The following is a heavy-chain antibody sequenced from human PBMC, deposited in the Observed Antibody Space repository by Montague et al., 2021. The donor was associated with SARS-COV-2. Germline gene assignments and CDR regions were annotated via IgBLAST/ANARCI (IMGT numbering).Heavy chain of an antibody. CDR3: ARDGALYSSGWWGGDFDY. Sequence: SLRLSCAASGFTFSSYEMNWVRQAPGKGLEWVSYISSSGSTIYYADSVKGRFTISRDNAKNSLYLQMNSLRAEDTAVYYCARDGALYSSGWWGGDFDYWGQGNLVTVSS. D-gene: IGHD6-19*01. CDR1: GFTFSSYE. V-gene: IGHV3-48*03. J-gene: IGHJ4*02. CDR2: ISSSGSTI.